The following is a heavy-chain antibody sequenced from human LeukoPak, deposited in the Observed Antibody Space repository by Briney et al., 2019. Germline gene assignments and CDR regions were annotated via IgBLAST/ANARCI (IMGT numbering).Heavy chain of an antibody. CDR2: IWYDGSNK. Sequence: GRSLRLSCAASGFTFSSYGMHWVRQAPGKGLEWVAVIWYDGSNKYYADSVKGRFTISRDNSKNTLYLQINSLRAEDTAVYYCARGDDISGYYSLVYWGQGTLVTVSS. D-gene: IGHD3-22*01. CDR1: GFTFSSYG. J-gene: IGHJ4*02. V-gene: IGHV3-33*01. CDR3: ARGDDISGYYSLVY.